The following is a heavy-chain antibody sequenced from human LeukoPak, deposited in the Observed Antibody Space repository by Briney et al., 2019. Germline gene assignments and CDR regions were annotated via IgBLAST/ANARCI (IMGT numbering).Heavy chain of an antibody. D-gene: IGHD2-2*01. CDR3: ARSAGYCSSTSCYYYDY. V-gene: IGHV3-30*04. J-gene: IGHJ4*02. CDR2: ISYDGSNK. Sequence: PGGSLRLSCAASGFTFSSYAMHWVRQAPGKGLEWVAVISYDGSNKYYADSVKGRFTISRDNSKNTLYLQMNSLGAEDTAVYYCARSAGYCSSTSCYYYDYWGQGTLVTVSS. CDR1: GFTFSSYA.